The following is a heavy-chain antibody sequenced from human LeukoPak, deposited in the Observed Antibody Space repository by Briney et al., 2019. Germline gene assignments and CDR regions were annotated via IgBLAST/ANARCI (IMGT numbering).Heavy chain of an antibody. J-gene: IGHJ4*02. Sequence: PGGSLRLSCAASGFTFSSYAMHWARQAPGKGLEWVAVISYDGSNKYYADSVKGRFTISRDNSKNTLYLQMNSLRAEDTAVYYCALGETLYYFDYWGQGTLVTVSS. CDR1: GFTFSSYA. V-gene: IGHV3-30*04. CDR2: ISYDGSNK. D-gene: IGHD3-10*01. CDR3: ALGETLYYFDY.